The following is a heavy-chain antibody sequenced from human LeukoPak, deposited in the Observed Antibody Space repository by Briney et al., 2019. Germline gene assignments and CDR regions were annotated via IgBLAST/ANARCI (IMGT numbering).Heavy chain of an antibody. Sequence: SVKVSCKASGGTFSSYAISWVRQAPGQGLEWMGGIIPIFGTANYAQKFQGRVTMTRDTSTSTVYMELSSLRSEDTAVYYCARGSTTVGGDWFDPWGQGTLVTVSS. CDR1: GGTFSSYA. CDR3: ARGSTTVGGDWFDP. V-gene: IGHV1-69*05. D-gene: IGHD4-11*01. CDR2: IIPIFGTA. J-gene: IGHJ5*02.